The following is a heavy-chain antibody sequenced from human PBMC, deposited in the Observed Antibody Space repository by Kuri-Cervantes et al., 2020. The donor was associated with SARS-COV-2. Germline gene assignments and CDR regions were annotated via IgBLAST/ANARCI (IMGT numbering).Heavy chain of an antibody. CDR2: ISSSGSTI. CDR3: VRGLAEGDY. CDR1: GFTFSSYA. J-gene: IGHJ4*02. V-gene: IGHV3-48*01. Sequence: GESLKISCAASGFTFSSYAMSWVRQAPGKGLEWVSYISSSGSTIYYADSVKGRFTISRDNAKNSLYLHMSSLSTEDTAVYYCVRGLAEGDYWGQGTLVTVSS.